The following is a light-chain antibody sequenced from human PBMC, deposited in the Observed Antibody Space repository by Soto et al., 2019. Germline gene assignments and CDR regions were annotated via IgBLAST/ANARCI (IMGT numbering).Light chain of an antibody. J-gene: IGKJ2*01. Sequence: EIVLTQSPSTLSLSPGERATLSCSASQAVSSYLAWHQQKPGQAPRLLIYDASNRATAIPARFSGSGSGTDFTLTISSLQPEDFVIYYCQQRSNWPLYTFGQGTKLEIK. CDR2: DAS. V-gene: IGKV3-11*01. CDR3: QQRSNWPLYT. CDR1: QAVSSY.